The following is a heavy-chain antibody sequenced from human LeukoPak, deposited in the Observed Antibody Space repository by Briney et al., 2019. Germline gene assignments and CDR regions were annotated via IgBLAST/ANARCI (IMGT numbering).Heavy chain of an antibody. J-gene: IGHJ4*02. D-gene: IGHD1-14*01. CDR3: VRGGSVNPALIDY. Sequence: PSETLSLTCTVSGGSITTYYWSWIRQPPGKGLEWIGFIYNSGSTKYNPSLGSRGTISEDTAKNQFSLKLTPVTAADTAIYYCVRGGSVNPALIDYWGQGTLVTVSS. CDR1: GGSITTYY. V-gene: IGHV4-59*01. CDR2: IYNSGST.